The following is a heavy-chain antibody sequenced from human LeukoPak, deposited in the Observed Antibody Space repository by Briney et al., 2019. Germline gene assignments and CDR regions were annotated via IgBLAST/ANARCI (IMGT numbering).Heavy chain of an antibody. V-gene: IGHV4-59*08. CDR1: GGSISSYY. Sequence: PSETLSLTCTVSGGSISSYYWNWIRQPPGKGLEWIGYIYYSGSTNYNPSLKSRVTISVDTSKNQFSLKLSSVTAADTAVYYCARSEYYYDSSGSRPLWYFDYWGQGTLVTVSS. CDR2: IYYSGST. D-gene: IGHD3-22*01. J-gene: IGHJ4*02. CDR3: ARSEYYYDSSGSRPLWYFDY.